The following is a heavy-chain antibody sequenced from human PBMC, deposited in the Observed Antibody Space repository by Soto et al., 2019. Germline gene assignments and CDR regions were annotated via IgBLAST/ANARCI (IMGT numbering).Heavy chain of an antibody. Sequence: EVQLVESGGGLVQPGRSLRLSCAASGFTFDDYAMHWVRQAPGKGLEWVSGISWNSGSIGYADSVKGRFTISRDNAKNSLYLQMYSLRAEDTALYYCAKDALGFFGSGWYRGAFDIWGQGTMVTVSS. D-gene: IGHD6-19*01. CDR1: GFTFDDYA. V-gene: IGHV3-9*01. J-gene: IGHJ3*02. CDR2: ISWNSGSI. CDR3: AKDALGFFGSGWYRGAFDI.